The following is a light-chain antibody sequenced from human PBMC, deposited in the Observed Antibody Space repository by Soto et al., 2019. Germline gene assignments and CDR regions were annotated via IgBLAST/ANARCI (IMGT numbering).Light chain of an antibody. CDR3: QQYSYYRT. J-gene: IGKJ1*01. Sequence: DLQMTQSPSILSVSVGDRVTITCRASQSISNSLAWYQQRPGTAPKLLIYDASTLENGVPSRFSGSGSGTEFTLTISSLQPDDSATYYCQQYSYYRTFGQGTKVEIK. CDR2: DAS. V-gene: IGKV1-5*01. CDR1: QSISNS.